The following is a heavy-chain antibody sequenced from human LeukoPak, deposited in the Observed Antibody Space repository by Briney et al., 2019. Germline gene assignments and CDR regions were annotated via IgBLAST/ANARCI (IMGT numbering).Heavy chain of an antibody. CDR1: GFTFDDYG. V-gene: IGHV3-20*04. CDR3: ATTVTTYFDY. Sequence: GGSLRLSCAASGFTFDDYGMSWVRQAPGKGLEWVSGINWNGGSTGYADSVKGRFTISRDNAKNSLYLQMDSLRAEDTALYYCATTVTTYFDYWGQGTLVTVSS. J-gene: IGHJ4*02. D-gene: IGHD4-17*01. CDR2: INWNGGST.